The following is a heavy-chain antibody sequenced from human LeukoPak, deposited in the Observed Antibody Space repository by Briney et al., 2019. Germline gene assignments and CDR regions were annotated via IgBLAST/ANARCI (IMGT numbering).Heavy chain of an antibody. Sequence: TGGSLRLSCAASGFTFSSYSMYWVRQAPGKGLEWVSSISSSSSYIYYADSVKGRFTISRDNAKNSLYLQMNSLRAEDTAVYYCARDFRPLGAFDIWGQGTMVTVSS. CDR3: ARDFRPLGAFDI. CDR1: GFTFSSYS. V-gene: IGHV3-21*01. J-gene: IGHJ3*02. CDR2: ISSSSSYI. D-gene: IGHD7-27*01.